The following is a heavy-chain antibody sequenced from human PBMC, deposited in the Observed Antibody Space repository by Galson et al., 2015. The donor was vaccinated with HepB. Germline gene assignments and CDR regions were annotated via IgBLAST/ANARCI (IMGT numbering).Heavy chain of an antibody. Sequence: SLRLSCAASGFTFSSYSMNWVRQAPGKGLEWVSYISSSSSTIYYADSVKGRFTISRDNANNSLYLQMNSLRAEDTAVYYCARGGITMIVADYYYMDDGCKGTTVTVSS. CDR2: ISSSSSTI. CDR1: GFTFSSYS. CDR3: ARGGITMIVADYYYMDD. D-gene: IGHD3-22*01. J-gene: IGHJ6*03. V-gene: IGHV3-48*01.